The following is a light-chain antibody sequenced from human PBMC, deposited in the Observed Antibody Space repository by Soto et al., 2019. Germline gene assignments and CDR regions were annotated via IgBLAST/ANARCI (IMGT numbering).Light chain of an antibody. CDR3: AAWDDSLSGRV. CDR2: SNN. CDR1: ISNIGSNY. J-gene: IGLJ3*02. V-gene: IGLV1-47*02. Sequence: QSVLTQPPSASGTPGQRVTISCSGSISNIGSNYVYWYQQLPGPAPKLLIYSNNQRPSGVPARFSGSKSGTSASLAISGLRSEDEADYYCAAWDDSLSGRVFGGGTKLTVL.